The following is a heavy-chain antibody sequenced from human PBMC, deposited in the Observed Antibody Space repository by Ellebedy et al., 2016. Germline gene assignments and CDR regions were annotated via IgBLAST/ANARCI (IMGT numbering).Heavy chain of an antibody. CDR2: IWYDGSNK. D-gene: IGHD6-6*01. V-gene: IGHV3-33*08. CDR1: GFTFSSYG. CDR3: ARDGSIATHYYFDY. Sequence: GESLKISCAASGFTFSSYGMHWVRQAPGKGLEWVAVIWYDGSNKYYADSVKGRFTISRDNSKNTLYLQMNSLRAEDTAVYYCARDGSIATHYYFDYWGQGTLVTVSS. J-gene: IGHJ4*02.